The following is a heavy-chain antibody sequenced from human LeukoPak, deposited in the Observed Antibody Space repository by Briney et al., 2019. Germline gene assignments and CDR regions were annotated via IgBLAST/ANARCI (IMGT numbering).Heavy chain of an antibody. CDR3: ARDLSWNSADY. V-gene: IGHV3-74*01. Sequence: GGSLRLPCAVSGFPFSNHWMHWVRQAPGKGLVWVSRINPDGSSITYADSVKGRFTISRDNARNTLHLQMNSLRAEDTATYFCARDLSWNSADYWGQGTLVTVSS. CDR2: INPDGSSI. D-gene: IGHD1-7*01. CDR1: GFPFSNHW. J-gene: IGHJ4*02.